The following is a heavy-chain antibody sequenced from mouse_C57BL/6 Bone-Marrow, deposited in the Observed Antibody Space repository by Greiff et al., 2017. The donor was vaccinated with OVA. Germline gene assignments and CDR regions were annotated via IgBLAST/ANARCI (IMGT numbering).Heavy chain of an antibody. V-gene: IGHV1-59*01. CDR2: IDPSDSYT. J-gene: IGHJ3*01. D-gene: IGHD2-4*01. CDR1: GYTFTSYW. Sequence: VQLKQPGAELVRPGPSVKLSCKASGYTFTSYWMHWVKQRPGQGLEWIGVIDPSDSYTNYNQKFKGKATLTVDTSSSTAYMQLSSLTSEDSAVYYCAGDYDYDEAWFAYWGQGTLVTVSA. CDR3: AGDYDYDEAWFAY.